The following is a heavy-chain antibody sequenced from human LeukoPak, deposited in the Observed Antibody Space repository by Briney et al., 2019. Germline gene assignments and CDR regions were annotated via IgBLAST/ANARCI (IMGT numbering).Heavy chain of an antibody. CDR1: GYTFTSYY. J-gene: IGHJ6*03. CDR2: INPSGGST. CDR3: ARTPRIVGATGDYYYMDV. D-gene: IGHD1-26*01. Sequence: ASVKVSCKASGYTFTSYYMHWVRQAPGQGLEWMGIINPSGGSTSYAQKFQGRVTMTRDTSTSTVYMELSSLRSEDTAVYYCARTPRIVGATGDYYYMDVWGKGTTVTVSS. V-gene: IGHV1-46*01.